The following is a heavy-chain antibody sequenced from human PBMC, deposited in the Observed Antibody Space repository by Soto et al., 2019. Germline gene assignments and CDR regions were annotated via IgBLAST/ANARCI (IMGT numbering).Heavy chain of an antibody. Sequence: ASVKVSFKASRYTFTNFYIHWLRQAPGQGLEWMGIINPSGGSTTYPQKFQGRVTMTRDTSTSTVHMELITLRSEDTAVYYYARSQVGRPLDVWGPGTTVTVSS. V-gene: IGHV1-46*01. D-gene: IGHD1-26*01. J-gene: IGHJ6*02. CDR2: INPSGGST. CDR1: RYTFTNFY. CDR3: ARSQVGRPLDV.